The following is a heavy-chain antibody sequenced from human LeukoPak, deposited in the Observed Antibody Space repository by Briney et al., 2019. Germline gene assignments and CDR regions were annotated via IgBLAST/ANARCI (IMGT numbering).Heavy chain of an antibody. CDR2: ISGSGGST. V-gene: IGHV3-23*01. CDR1: GFTFSSYA. D-gene: IGHD2-2*01. Sequence: PGGSLRLSCAASGFTFSSYAMSWVRQAPGKGLEWVSAISGSGGSTYYADSVKGRFTISRDNSKNTLYLQMNSLRAEDTAVDYCAKDQYQLLIDPGLDAFDIWGQGTMVTVSS. CDR3: AKDQYQLLIDPGLDAFDI. J-gene: IGHJ3*02.